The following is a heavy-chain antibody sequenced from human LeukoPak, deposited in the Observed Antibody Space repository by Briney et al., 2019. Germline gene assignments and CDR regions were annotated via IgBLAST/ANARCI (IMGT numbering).Heavy chain of an antibody. D-gene: IGHD3-10*01. CDR2: ISAYNGNT. V-gene: IGHV1-18*01. CDR3: ARFIHYYGSGSENWFDP. CDR1: GYTFTSYG. Sequence: GASVKVSCKASGYTFTSYGISWVRQARGQGLEWMGWISAYNGNTNYAQKLQGRVTMTTDTSTSTAYMELRSLRSDDTAVYYCARFIHYYGSGSENWFDPWGQGTLVTVSS. J-gene: IGHJ5*02.